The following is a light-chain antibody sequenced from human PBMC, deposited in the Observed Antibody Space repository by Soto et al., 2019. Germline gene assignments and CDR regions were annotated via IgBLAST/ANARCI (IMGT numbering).Light chain of an antibody. J-gene: IGKJ1*01. V-gene: IGKV1-9*01. CDR3: QQYYNFRWT. Sequence: IQLTQSPSSLSASVGDRVTITCRASQDIAIYLAWYQQKPGEAPKLLIYAASTLYGGVPSRFSGSGSGTDFALTITSLQAEDFATYYCQQYYNFRWTFGQGTKVEIK. CDR1: QDIAIY. CDR2: AAS.